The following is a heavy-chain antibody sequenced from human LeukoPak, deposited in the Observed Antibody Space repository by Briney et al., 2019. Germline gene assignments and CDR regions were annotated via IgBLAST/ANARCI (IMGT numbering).Heavy chain of an antibody. J-gene: IGHJ3*02. V-gene: IGHV3-21*01. CDR3: ARDLGEQQSDAFDI. D-gene: IGHD6-13*01. CDR2: ISSSSSYI. CDR1: GFTFRSYS. Sequence: GGSLRLSCAASGFTFRSYSMNWVRQAPGKGLEWVSSISSSSSYIYYADSVKGRFTISRDNAKDSLYLQSNSLRAEDTAVYYCARDLGEQQSDAFDIWGQGTMVTVSS.